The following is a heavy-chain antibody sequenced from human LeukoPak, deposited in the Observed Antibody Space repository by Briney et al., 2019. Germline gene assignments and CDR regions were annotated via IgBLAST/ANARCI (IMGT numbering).Heavy chain of an antibody. CDR2: IYYSGST. CDR3: ARGGSYVDY. V-gene: IGHV4-59*11. CDR1: GGSMSSRY. D-gene: IGHD1-26*01. J-gene: IGHJ4*02. Sequence: SETLSLTCTVSGGSMSSRYWTWIRQSPGKGLEWIGYIYYSGSTNYNPSLKSRVTISVDTSENQFSLKPSSVTAADTAVYYCARGGSYVDYWGQGTLVTVSS.